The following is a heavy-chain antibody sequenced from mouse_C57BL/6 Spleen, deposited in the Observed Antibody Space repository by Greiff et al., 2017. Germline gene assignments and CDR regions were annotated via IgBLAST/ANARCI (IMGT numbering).Heavy chain of an antibody. D-gene: IGHD3-2*02. CDR1: GYTFTSYW. CDR3: ARRGLQLRLLFDD. CDR2: IYPGSGST. J-gene: IGHJ2*01. Sequence: QVQLQQPGAELVKPGASVKMSCKASGYTFTSYWITWVKQRPGQGLEWIGDIYPGSGSTNYNEKFKSKATLTVDTSSSTAYMQLSSLTSEDSAVYYCARRGLQLRLLFDDWGQGTTLTVSS. V-gene: IGHV1-55*01.